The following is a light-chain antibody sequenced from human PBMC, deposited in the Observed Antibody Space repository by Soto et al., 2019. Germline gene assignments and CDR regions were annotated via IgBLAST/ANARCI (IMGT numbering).Light chain of an antibody. CDR1: QGVRND. CDR3: LQDFKYPYT. J-gene: IGKJ2*01. Sequence: AVQITQSPSSLSESVGDRVTITCRASQGVRNDLGWYQQKPGKDPKLLIYAASSLQSGDPSRFSGSGSGTDFTLTIDSRQPEDVATYYCLQDFKYPYTFGQGTKLEIK. V-gene: IGKV1-6*01. CDR2: AAS.